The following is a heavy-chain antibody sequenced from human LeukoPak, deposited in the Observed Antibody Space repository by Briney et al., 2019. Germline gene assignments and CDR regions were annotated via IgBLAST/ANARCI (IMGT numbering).Heavy chain of an antibody. CDR3: ARDQVTMIVVGVPKGAFDI. V-gene: IGHV1-18*01. Sequence: ASVKVSCKASGYTFTSYGINWVRQAPGQGLEWMGWISAYNGDTNYAQKLQGRVTMTRDTSISTAYMELSRLRSDDTAVYYCARDQVTMIVVGVPKGAFDIWGQGTMVTVSS. J-gene: IGHJ3*02. CDR1: GYTFTSYG. D-gene: IGHD3-22*01. CDR2: ISAYNGDT.